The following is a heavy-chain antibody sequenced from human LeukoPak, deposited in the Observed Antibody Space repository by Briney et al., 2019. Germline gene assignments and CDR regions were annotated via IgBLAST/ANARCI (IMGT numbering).Heavy chain of an antibody. CDR2: IYYTGNT. D-gene: IGHD6-13*01. CDR3: ARVGDLIAALDY. V-gene: IGHV4-59*01. J-gene: IGHJ4*02. Sequence: SETLSLTCTVSGGSISGYYWSWIRQPPGKGLEWIGFIYYTGNTNYNPSLKSRLTISLDTSNNQFSLKVSSVTAADTAVYYCARVGDLIAALDYWGQGTLVTVSS. CDR1: GGSISGYY.